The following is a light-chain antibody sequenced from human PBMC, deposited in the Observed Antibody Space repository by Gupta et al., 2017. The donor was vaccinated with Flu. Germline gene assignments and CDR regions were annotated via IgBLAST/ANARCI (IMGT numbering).Light chain of an antibody. J-gene: IGLJ3*02. CDR3: SAWDSSLSVRM. V-gene: IGLV10-54*04. CDR1: SNNVGNQG. CDR2: RNN. Sequence: QAGLTQPPSVSTGLGQTATFTCTGNSNNVGNQGAFWLQHHQGHPPKLLSYRNNNRPSGISEIFSASRSGNTASLTITGLQPEDEADYYCSAWDSSLSVRMFGGGTKLTVL.